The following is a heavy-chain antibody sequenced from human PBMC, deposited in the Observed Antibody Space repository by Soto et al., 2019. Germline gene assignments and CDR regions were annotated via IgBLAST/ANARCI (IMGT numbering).Heavy chain of an antibody. CDR2: IIPIFGTA. CDR3: ARDLSLYDSSGYSNNDAFDI. V-gene: IGHV1-69*13. D-gene: IGHD3-22*01. Sequence: SGTVSCKACGGTFIRYGISWLRQSPLQVLDWMGGIIPIFGTANYAQKFQGRVTITADESTSTAYMELSSLRSEDTAVYYCARDLSLYDSSGYSNNDAFDIWGQGTMVTVS. CDR1: GGTFIRYG. J-gene: IGHJ3*02.